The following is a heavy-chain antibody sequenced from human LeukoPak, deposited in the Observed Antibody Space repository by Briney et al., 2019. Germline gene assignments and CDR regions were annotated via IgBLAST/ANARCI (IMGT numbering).Heavy chain of an antibody. CDR2: IYYRGNT. CDR3: ARRSARYWIDH. D-gene: IGHD3-9*01. Sequence: SETLSLTCTVSGGSITTDNYYWGWIRQPPGKGLEWAGSIYYRGNTYYSPSLKSRVTISVDTSKNQFSLQLKSVTAADTAVFYCARRSARYWIDHWGQGALVTVSS. J-gene: IGHJ4*02. CDR1: GGSITTDNYY. V-gene: IGHV4-39*01.